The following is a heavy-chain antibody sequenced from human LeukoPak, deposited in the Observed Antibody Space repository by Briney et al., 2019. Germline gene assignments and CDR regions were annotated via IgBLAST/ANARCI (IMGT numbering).Heavy chain of an antibody. CDR2: MNPNSGNT. V-gene: IGHV1-8*02. Sequence: ASVKVSCKASGYTFTGYYMHWVRHATGQGLEWMVWMNPNSGNTGYAQKFQGRVTMTRNTSISTAYMELSSLRSEDTAVYYCARETRYFDWLYIAWGQGTLVTVSS. J-gene: IGHJ4*02. CDR3: ARETRYFDWLYIA. D-gene: IGHD3-9*01. CDR1: GYTFTGYY.